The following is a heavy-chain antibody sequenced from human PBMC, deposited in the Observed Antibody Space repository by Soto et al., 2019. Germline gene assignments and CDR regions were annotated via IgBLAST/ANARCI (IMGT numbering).Heavy chain of an antibody. D-gene: IGHD4-17*01. V-gene: IGHV3-23*01. CDR3: AKDTRYGDYVRWFDS. J-gene: IGHJ5*01. Sequence: EVHLLESGGGLVQPGGSLRLSCTASGFTFSSYAMTWVRQAPGRGLEGVSGITASGGRTDYADSVKGRFTISRANSKITLYLQMNSLRAEDTAVYYCAKDTRYGDYVRWFDSWGQGTLVTVSS. CDR1: GFTFSSYA. CDR2: ITASGGRT.